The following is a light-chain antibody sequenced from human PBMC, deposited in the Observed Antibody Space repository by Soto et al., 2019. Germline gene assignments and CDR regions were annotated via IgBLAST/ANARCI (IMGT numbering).Light chain of an antibody. J-gene: IGKJ1*01. CDR3: QQYNNWLWT. V-gene: IGKV3-15*01. CDR1: QSVSSN. CDR2: GAS. Sequence: EIVMTQSPSPLSASAGERATPSWRASQSVSSNLAWYQQKHGQAPRLLIYGASTRATGIPARFSGSGYGTEFNLTISSLQSEDFAVYYCQQYNNWLWTFGQGTKVDIK.